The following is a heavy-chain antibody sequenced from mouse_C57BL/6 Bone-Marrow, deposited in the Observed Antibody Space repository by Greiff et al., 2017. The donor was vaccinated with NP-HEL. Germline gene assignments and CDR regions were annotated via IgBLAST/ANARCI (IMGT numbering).Heavy chain of an antibody. J-gene: IGHJ1*03. CDR3: ARWVTTVVEYVDV. Sequence: QVQLQQSGAELAKPGASVKLSCKASGYTFTSYWMHWVKQRPGQGLEWIGYINPSSGYTKYNQKFKDKATLTADKYSSTAYMQLSSRTAEDSAVYYCARWVTTVVEYVDVWGTGTTVTVSS. CDR1: GYTFTSYW. D-gene: IGHD1-1*01. CDR2: INPSSGYT. V-gene: IGHV1-7*01.